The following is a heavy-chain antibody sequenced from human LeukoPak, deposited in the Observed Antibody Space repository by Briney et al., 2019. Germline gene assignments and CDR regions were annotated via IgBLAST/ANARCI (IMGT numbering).Heavy chain of an antibody. J-gene: IGHJ6*02. V-gene: IGHV1-2*06. Sequence: ASVTVSCKASGYTFTGYHMHWVRQAPGQGLEWMGRINPNSGGTNYAQKFQGRVTMTRDTSISTAYMELSRLRSDDTAVYYCAKGSGVPAATHYYYYGMDVWGQGTTVTVSS. CDR3: AKGSGVPAATHYYYYGMDV. D-gene: IGHD2-2*01. CDR1: GYTFTGYH. CDR2: INPNSGGT.